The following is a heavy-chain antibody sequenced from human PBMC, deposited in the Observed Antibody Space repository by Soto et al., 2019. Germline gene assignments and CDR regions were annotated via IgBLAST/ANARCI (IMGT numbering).Heavy chain of an antibody. Sequence: EVQLVESGGGLVQPGWSLRLSCAASGFIFDDFGMHWVRQAPGKGLEWVSGVTWNSGNIDYADSVKGRFTITRDNAKNSLYLQMNGLRGEDTALYYCAKDRYGSLEGGMDVWGQGTTVTVSS. D-gene: IGHD1-26*01. V-gene: IGHV3-9*01. CDR1: GFIFDDFG. J-gene: IGHJ6*02. CDR2: VTWNSGNI. CDR3: AKDRYGSLEGGMDV.